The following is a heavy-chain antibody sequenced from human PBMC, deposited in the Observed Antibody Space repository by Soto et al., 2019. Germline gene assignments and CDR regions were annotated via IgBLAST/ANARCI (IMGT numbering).Heavy chain of an antibody. Sequence: NPSETLSLTCTVSGVSISNSSYYWGWIHRPPGKGLEWIGTIYYSGITYYNPSLKSRVTISVDTSKNQFSLKLTSVTAADTAVYYCALWGSYRSFDNWGQGTLVTVSS. CDR2: IYYSGIT. V-gene: IGHV4-39*01. J-gene: IGHJ4*02. CDR3: ALWGSYRSFDN. CDR1: GVSISNSSYY. D-gene: IGHD3-16*02.